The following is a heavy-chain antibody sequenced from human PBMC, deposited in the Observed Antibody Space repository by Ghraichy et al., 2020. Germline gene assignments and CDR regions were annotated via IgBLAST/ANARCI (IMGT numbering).Heavy chain of an antibody. CDR2: INVYSGYT. CDR3: ARGRIASWGGGADY. CDR1: GYTFTSYA. V-gene: IGHV1-18*01. D-gene: IGHD6-13*01. J-gene: IGHJ4*01. Sequence: ASVKVSCKASGYTFTSYAISWVRQVPGQQGLEWMGWINVYSGYTNHTQKFQDRVTMTTDTSTSTAYMELRSLKSEDTAMYFCARGRIASWGGGADYWGQGTLVTVS.